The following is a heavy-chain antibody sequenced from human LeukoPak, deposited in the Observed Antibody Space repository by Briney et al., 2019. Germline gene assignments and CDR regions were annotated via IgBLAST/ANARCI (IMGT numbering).Heavy chain of an antibody. CDR1: GYSFPNYW. Sequence: GGSLKISCKGSGYSFPNYWIGWVRQMPGKGLEWLGIRYPGDSDTRYSPSFQGQVTISADKSISTAYLQWSSLKASDTAMYYCASRLRERFDSWGQGTLVTVSS. D-gene: IGHD5-12*01. V-gene: IGHV5-51*01. CDR2: RYPGDSDT. J-gene: IGHJ4*02. CDR3: ASRLRERFDS.